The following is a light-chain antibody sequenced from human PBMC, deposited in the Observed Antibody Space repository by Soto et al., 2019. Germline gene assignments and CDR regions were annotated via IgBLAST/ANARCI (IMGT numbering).Light chain of an antibody. V-gene: IGKV3-20*01. CDR1: QNISSY. CDR2: GAS. Sequence: EIAMSQSPATLSVSPGEGPTLSCRASQNISSYLIWYQQKPGQAPRLLIYGASSRATGIPDRFRGSGSGTDFTLTISRLEPEDFAVYYCQQFGRSLTFGGGTKVDIK. J-gene: IGKJ4*01. CDR3: QQFGRSLT.